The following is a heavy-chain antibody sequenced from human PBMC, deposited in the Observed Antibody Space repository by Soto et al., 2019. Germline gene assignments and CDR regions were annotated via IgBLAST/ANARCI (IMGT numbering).Heavy chain of an antibody. CDR2: IYHGGRT. D-gene: IGHD2-8*01. CDR1: GDSVANYF. V-gene: IGHV4-59*02. CDR3: ARDPGYCTNGVCPIFDF. J-gene: IGHJ4*02. Sequence: PSETRSLTCTVSGDSVANYFWSWMRQPPGKGLEWIGHIYHGGRTNYSPSLRSRVTMSLDSSKNQFSLNLSSVTAADTAVYFCARDPGYCTNGVCPIFDFWGQGLLVTVSS.